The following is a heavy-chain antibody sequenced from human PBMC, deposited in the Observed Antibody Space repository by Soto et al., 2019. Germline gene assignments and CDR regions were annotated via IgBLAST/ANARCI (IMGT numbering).Heavy chain of an antibody. D-gene: IGHD2-21*01. J-gene: IGHJ4*02. CDR3: VRAPLDYYSADYFDN. Sequence: ASVKVSCKASGYTFTNNDINWVRQAAGQGLEWMGWMNPYSGNTGYARNFHGRVTMTRDNSITTAYMELSSLRSEDTAVYYCVRAPLDYYSADYFDNWGQGTLVTSPQ. CDR1: GYTFTNND. V-gene: IGHV1-8*01. CDR2: MNPYSGNT.